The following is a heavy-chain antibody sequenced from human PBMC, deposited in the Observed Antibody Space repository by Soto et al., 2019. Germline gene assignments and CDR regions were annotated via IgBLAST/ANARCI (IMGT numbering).Heavy chain of an antibody. D-gene: IGHD3-3*01. J-gene: IGHJ4*02. CDR2: ISSSSTI. V-gene: IGHV3-48*01. Sequence: GGSLRLSCAASGFTFSSYSMNWVRQAPGKGLEWVSYISSSSTIYYADFVKGRFTISRDNAKNSLYLQMNSLRAEDTAVYYCAREASFGVVIYFDYWGQGTLVTVSS. CDR3: AREASFGVVIYFDY. CDR1: GFTFSSYS.